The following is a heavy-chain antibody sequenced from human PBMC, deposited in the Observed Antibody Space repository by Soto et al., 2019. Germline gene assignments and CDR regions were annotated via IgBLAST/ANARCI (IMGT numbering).Heavy chain of an antibody. J-gene: IGHJ6*03. CDR3: ARRGTVDLYYYYMDV. Sequence: SETLSLTCTVSGGSISSSSYYWGWIRQPPGKGLEWIGSIYYSGSTYYNPSLKSRVTISVDTSKNQFSLKLSSVTAADTAVYYCARRGTVDLYYYYMDVWGKGTTVTVSS. D-gene: IGHD4-17*01. CDR2: IYYSGST. V-gene: IGHV4-39*01. CDR1: GGSISSSSYY.